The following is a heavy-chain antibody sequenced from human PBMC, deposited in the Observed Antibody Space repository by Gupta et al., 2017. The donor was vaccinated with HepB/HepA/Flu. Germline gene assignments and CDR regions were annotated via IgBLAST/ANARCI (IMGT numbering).Heavy chain of an antibody. Sequence: EVELVESGGGLVKPGGSLRLSCAASGFIFSSHSMNWVRQATGKGLEWVSSISGGSNFIYNADSVKGRFTIARDNARDSLYLQMNSLRADDTAVDYGARGLDDSSDEFDYWGQGTLVTVSS. CDR3: ARGLDDSSDEFDY. CDR2: ISGGSNFI. V-gene: IGHV3-21*01. D-gene: IGHD3-22*01. J-gene: IGHJ4*02. CDR1: GFIFSSHS.